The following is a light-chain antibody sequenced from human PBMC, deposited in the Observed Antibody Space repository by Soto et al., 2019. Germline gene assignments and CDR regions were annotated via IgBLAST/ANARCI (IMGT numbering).Light chain of an antibody. CDR1: SSVIGPYNY. Sequence: QSVLTQPASVSGSPGQSITISCTGTSSVIGPYNYVSWYQQHPGKAPKPMTYHVTSRPSGVSNRYSGSQSGNSACLTISGLQADDEADYYCCSLTSGPTYVFGSGTKVTVL. V-gene: IGLV2-14*03. CDR3: CSLTSGPTYV. J-gene: IGLJ1*01. CDR2: HVT.